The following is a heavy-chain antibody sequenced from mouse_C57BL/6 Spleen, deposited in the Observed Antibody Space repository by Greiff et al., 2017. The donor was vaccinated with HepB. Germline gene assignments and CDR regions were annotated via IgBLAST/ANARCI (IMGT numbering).Heavy chain of an antibody. Sequence: EVQLQQSGPELVKPGASVKISCKASGYTFTDYYMNWVKQSHGKSLEWIGDINPNNGGTSYNQKFKGKATLTVDKSSSTAYMELRSLTSEDSAVYYCARLSNPAWFAYWGQGTLVTVSA. V-gene: IGHV1-26*01. CDR2: INPNNGGT. J-gene: IGHJ3*01. CDR3: ARLSNPAWFAY. CDR1: GYTFTDYY. D-gene: IGHD2-5*01.